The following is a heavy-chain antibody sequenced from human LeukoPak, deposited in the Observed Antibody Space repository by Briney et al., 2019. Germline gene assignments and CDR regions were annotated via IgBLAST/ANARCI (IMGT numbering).Heavy chain of an antibody. V-gene: IGHV3-30*03. D-gene: IGHD6-19*01. CDR2: ISYDGSNK. CDR1: GFTFSSYG. CDR3: ARIAVAGTSDNSFDY. Sequence: PGGSLRLSCAASGFTFSSYGMHWVRQAPGKGLEWVAVISYDGSNKYYADSVKGRSTISRDNSKNTLYLQMNSLRAEDTAVYYCARIAVAGTSDNSFDYWGQGTLVTVSS. J-gene: IGHJ4*02.